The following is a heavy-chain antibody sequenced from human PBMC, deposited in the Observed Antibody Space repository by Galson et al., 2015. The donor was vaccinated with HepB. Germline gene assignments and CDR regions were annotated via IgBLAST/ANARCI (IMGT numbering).Heavy chain of an antibody. CDR2: ISYDGSNK. V-gene: IGHV3-30*04. D-gene: IGHD3-22*01. CDR1: GFTFSSYA. J-gene: IGHJ3*02. Sequence: SLRLSCAASGFTFSSYAMHWVRQAPGKGLEWVAVISYDGSNKYYADSVKGRFTISRDNSKNTLYLQMNSLRAEDTAVYYCAREGTMIVVVITTWGAFDIWGQGTMVTVSS. CDR3: AREGTMIVVVITTWGAFDI.